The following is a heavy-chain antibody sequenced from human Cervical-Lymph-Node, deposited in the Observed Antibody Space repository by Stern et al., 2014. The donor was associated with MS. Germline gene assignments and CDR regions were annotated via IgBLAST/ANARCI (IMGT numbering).Heavy chain of an antibody. V-gene: IGHV4-30-2*01. CDR1: GGSISSSTYS. J-gene: IGHJ5*02. CDR2: IYQRGST. Sequence: QVQLQESGSGLVKPSQTLSLTCAVSGGSISSSTYSWSWIRQPPGKGLEWIGHIYQRGSTYYTPSLKSRVTISLDRSKNQFSLRLNSVTAADTALYYCARVEHFGDWFDPWGQGTLVTVSS. CDR3: ARVEHFGDWFDP. D-gene: IGHD3-16*01.